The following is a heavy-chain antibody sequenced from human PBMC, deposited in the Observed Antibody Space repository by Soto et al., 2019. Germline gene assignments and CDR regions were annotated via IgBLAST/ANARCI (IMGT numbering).Heavy chain of an antibody. Sequence: WGSLGLSCAASGFTFSSYGMHGVRQAPDKGLEWVAVISYDGSNKYYADSVKGRFTISRDNSKNTLYLQMNSLRAEDTAVYYCAKAIERVVVITYYYYYGMDVWGQGTTVTVSS. CDR1: GFTFSSYG. D-gene: IGHD3-22*01. CDR2: ISYDGSNK. J-gene: IGHJ6*02. V-gene: IGHV3-30*18. CDR3: AKAIERVVVITYYYYYGMDV.